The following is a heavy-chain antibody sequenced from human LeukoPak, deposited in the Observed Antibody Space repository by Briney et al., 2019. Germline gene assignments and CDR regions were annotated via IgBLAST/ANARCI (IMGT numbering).Heavy chain of an antibody. J-gene: IGHJ4*02. D-gene: IGHD3-10*01. Sequence: ASVKVSCKASGYTFTGYYMQWERQAPGQGFEWMGWINANSGETNYAQNFQGRVTMTRDTSISTVYMELSRLRYDDTGVDYCSRGLLWFGELGYGGQGTLVTVPS. V-gene: IGHV1-2*02. CDR3: SRGLLWFGELGY. CDR1: GYTFTGYY. CDR2: INANSGET.